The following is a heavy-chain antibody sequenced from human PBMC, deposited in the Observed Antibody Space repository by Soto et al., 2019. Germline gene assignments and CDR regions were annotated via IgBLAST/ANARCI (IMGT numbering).Heavy chain of an antibody. Sequence: PSETLSLTCSVSAGSISKFYWSWIRKTGGKGLEWMGRVYATGTTDYNPSLRSRVAMSVDISWTCYSLRLTSEAAADTGLYFCARGGSEPLRDRFDRWGQGRLVTV. CDR3: ARGGSEPLRDRFDR. CDR1: AGSISKFY. D-gene: IGHD3-10*01. V-gene: IGHV4-4*07. CDR2: VYATGTT. J-gene: IGHJ5*02.